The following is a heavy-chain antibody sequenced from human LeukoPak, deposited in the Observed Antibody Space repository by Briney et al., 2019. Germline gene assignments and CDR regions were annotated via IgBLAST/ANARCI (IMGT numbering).Heavy chain of an antibody. CDR3: ARASAGYRDFRFDY. J-gene: IGHJ4*02. Sequence: ASVKVSCKASGYTFTSYAMHWVRQAPGQRLEWMGWINAGNGNTKYSQKFQGRVTITRDTSASTAYMELSSLRSEDTAVYYCARASAGYRDFRFDYWGQGTLVTVSS. D-gene: IGHD2-2*03. V-gene: IGHV1-3*01. CDR1: GYTFTSYA. CDR2: INAGNGNT.